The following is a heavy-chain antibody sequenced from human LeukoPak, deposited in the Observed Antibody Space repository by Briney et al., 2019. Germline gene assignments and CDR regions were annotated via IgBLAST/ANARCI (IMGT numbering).Heavy chain of an antibody. Sequence: PGGSLRLSCAPSAFTLSIDSMNCVRHAPGGGLVWVSRINSDGINTSYAASVKGRFTISRDNAKNTLNLQMNSLRAEDTAVYYCARDLGQYYDTSDNWFDPWGQGTLVTVSS. CDR1: AFTLSIDS. J-gene: IGHJ5*02. CDR2: INSDGINT. D-gene: IGHD3-22*01. V-gene: IGHV3-74*01. CDR3: ARDLGQYYDTSDNWFDP.